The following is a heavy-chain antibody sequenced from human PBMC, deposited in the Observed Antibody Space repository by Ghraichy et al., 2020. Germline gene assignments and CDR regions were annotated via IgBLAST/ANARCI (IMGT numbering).Heavy chain of an antibody. CDR3: ARDDFDSSGHYYRTFHI. J-gene: IGHJ3*02. CDR1: GGSISGSSYY. CDR2: IYYTGSS. V-gene: IGHV4-39*01. D-gene: IGHD3-22*01. Sequence: SETLSLTCTVSGGSISGSSYYWGWIRQPPGKGLEWIGNIYYTGSSYYNPSLKSRVTISVDTSKNQFSLKLSSVTAADTAVYYCARDDFDSSGHYYRTFHIWGQGTMVTVSS.